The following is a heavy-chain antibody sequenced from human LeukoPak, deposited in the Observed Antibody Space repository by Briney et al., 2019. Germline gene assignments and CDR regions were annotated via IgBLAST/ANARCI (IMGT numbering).Heavy chain of an antibody. V-gene: IGHV1-18*04. D-gene: IGHD3-22*01. CDR3: ARTAPPYYYDSSGYHSPFDY. CDR1: GYTFTGYY. Sequence: ASVKVSCKASGYTFTGYYMHWVRQAPGQGLEWMGRISAYNGNTNYAQKLQGRVTMTTDTSTSTAYMELRGLRSDDTAVYYCARTAPPYYYDSSGYHSPFDYWGQGTLVTVSS. J-gene: IGHJ4*02. CDR2: ISAYNGNT.